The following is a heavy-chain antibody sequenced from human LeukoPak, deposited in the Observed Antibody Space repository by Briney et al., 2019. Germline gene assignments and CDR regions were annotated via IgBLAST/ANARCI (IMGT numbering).Heavy chain of an antibody. CDR1: GFTFSDYY. CDR2: INHSGST. V-gene: IGHV4-34*01. Sequence: PGGSLRLSCAASGFTFSDYYMSWIRQAPGKGLEWIGEINHSGSTNYNPSLKSRVTISVDTSKNQFSLELSSVTAADTAVYYCARGPRSGWFIDYWGQGTLVTVSS. J-gene: IGHJ4*02. D-gene: IGHD6-19*01. CDR3: ARGPRSGWFIDY.